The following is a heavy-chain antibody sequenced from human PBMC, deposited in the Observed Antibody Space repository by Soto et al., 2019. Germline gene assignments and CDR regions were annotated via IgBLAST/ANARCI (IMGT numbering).Heavy chain of an antibody. Sequence: QVQLVQSGAEVKKPGSSVKVSCKASGGTFSSYTISWVRQAPGQGLEWMGRIIPILGIANYAQKFQGRVTITAYKXXSXAXKELSSLRAEDMAVYYCARGGYCVGDCYDYYYGMDVWVQGTTVTVSS. CDR1: GGTFSSYT. J-gene: IGHJ6*02. CDR3: ARGGYCVGDCYDYYYGMDV. D-gene: IGHD2-21*02. V-gene: IGHV1-69*02. CDR2: IIPILGIA.